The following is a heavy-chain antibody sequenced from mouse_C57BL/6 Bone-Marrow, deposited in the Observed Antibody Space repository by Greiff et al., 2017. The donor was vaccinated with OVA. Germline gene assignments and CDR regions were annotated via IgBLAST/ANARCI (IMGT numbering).Heavy chain of an antibody. V-gene: IGHV5-17*01. CDR1: GFTFSDYG. CDR3: ARFSSVYYAMDY. CDR2: ISSGSSTI. Sequence: DVHLVESGGGLVKPGGSLKLSCAASGFTFSDYGMHWVRQAPEKGLEWVAYISSGSSTIYYADTVKGRFTISRDNAKNTLFLQMTSLRSEDTAMYYCARFSSVYYAMDYWGQGTSVTVSS. J-gene: IGHJ4*01. D-gene: IGHD6-1*01.